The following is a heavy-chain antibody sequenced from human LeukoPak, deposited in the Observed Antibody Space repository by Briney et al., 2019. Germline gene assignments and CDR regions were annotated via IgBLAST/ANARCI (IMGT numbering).Heavy chain of an antibody. CDR2: ITAYNGNT. CDR1: GYTFTSYG. V-gene: IGHV1-18*01. J-gene: IGHJ4*02. CDR3: ARDRQQLHFDY. D-gene: IGHD1-1*01. Sequence: ASVKVSCKASGYTFTSYGISWVRQAPGQGLEWMGWITAYNGNTNSAQKLQGRVTMTTDTSTSTAYMELRNLRSDDTAVHYCARDRQQLHFDYWGQGTLVTVSS.